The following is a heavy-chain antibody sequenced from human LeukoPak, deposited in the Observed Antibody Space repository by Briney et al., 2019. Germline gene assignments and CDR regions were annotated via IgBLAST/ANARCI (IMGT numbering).Heavy chain of an antibody. V-gene: IGHV3-23*01. CDR1: GFTFSSYA. CDR2: ISGSGGST. CDR3: ARRGYSSGCFDY. D-gene: IGHD6-19*01. J-gene: IGHJ4*02. Sequence: PGGSLRLSCAASGFTFSSYAMSWVRQAPGKGLEWVSAISGSGGSTYYADSVKGRFTISRDNSKNTLYLQMNSLRAEDTAVYYCARRGYSSGCFDYWGQGTLVTVSS.